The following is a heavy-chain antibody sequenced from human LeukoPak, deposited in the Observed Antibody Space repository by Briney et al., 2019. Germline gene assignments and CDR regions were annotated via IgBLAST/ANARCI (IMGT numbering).Heavy chain of an antibody. D-gene: IGHD2-2*01. Sequence: ASVKVSCKASGYTFTGYYMHWVRQAPGQGLEWMGWINPNSGGTNYAQKFQGRVTMTRDTSISTAYMELSRLRSDDTAVYYCARSDIVPAAVSRVGGPPDYWGQGTLVTVSS. V-gene: IGHV1-2*02. CDR1: GYTFTGYY. J-gene: IGHJ4*02. CDR2: INPNSGGT. CDR3: ARSDIVPAAVSRVGGPPDY.